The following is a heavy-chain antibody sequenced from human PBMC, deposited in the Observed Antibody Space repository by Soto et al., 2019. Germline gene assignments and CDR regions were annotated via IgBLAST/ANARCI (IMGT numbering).Heavy chain of an antibody. D-gene: IGHD2-15*01. CDR2: ISAYNGNT. CDR3: AIRSGVVVVAATPEGWFDY. J-gene: IGHJ4*02. V-gene: IGHV1-18*01. Sequence: QVQLVQSGAEVKKPGASVKVSCKASGYTFTSYGISWVRQAPGQGLEWMGWISAYNGNTNYAQKLQGRVTMTTVNSTSTAYMELRSLRSDDTAVYYCAIRSGVVVVAATPEGWFDYWGQGTLVTVSS. CDR1: GYTFTSYG.